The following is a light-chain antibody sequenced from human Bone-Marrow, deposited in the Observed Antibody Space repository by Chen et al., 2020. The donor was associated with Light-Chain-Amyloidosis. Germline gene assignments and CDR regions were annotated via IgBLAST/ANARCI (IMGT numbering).Light chain of an antibody. CDR3: QQFNTYPPWT. J-gene: IGKJ1*01. Sequence: IQLTQSPSSLSASVGDTVTITCRASQDITGSLAWYQQKPGKAPKVLIYAAATLQSGVPSRFSGGVSGTEFTLTISSLQPEDLATYFCQQFNTYPPWTVGQGTKVDLK. CDR2: AAA. CDR1: QDITGS. V-gene: IGKV1-9*01.